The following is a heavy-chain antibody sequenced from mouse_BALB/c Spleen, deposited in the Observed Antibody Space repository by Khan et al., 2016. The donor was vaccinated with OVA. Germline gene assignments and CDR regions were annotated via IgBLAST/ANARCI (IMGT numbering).Heavy chain of an antibody. CDR2: INTYTGEP. Sequence: QIQLVQSGPELKKPGETVKISCKASGYTFTNYGMNWVKQAPGRGLKWMGWINTYTGEPTYADDFKGRFVFSLETSASTAYLQLNNLKNEDTATYFCARPPDFSYIMGYWGQGTSVTVSS. CDR1: GYTFTNYG. D-gene: IGHD1-3*01. J-gene: IGHJ4*01. V-gene: IGHV9-3-1*01. CDR3: ARPPDFSYIMGY.